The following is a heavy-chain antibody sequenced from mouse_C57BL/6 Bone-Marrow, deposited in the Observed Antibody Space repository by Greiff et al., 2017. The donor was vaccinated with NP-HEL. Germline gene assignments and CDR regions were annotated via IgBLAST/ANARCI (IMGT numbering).Heavy chain of an antibody. J-gene: IGHJ3*01. CDR2: FHPYNDDT. V-gene: IGHV1-47*01. D-gene: IGHD2-3*01. CDR3: AMRYGYYWFAY. Sequence: QVHVKQSGAELVKPGASVKMSCKASGYTFTTYPIEWMKQNHGKSLEWIGNFHPYNDDTKYNEKFKGKATLTVEKSSSTVYLELSRLTSDDSAVYYCAMRYGYYWFAYWGQGTLVTVSA. CDR1: GYTFTTYP.